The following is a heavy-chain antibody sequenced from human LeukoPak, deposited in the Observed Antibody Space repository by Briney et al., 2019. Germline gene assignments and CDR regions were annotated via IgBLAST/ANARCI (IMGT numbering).Heavy chain of an antibody. D-gene: IGHD6-25*01. CDR3: ARVASGTLDY. CDR2: IYSGTNT. CDR1: GFTVSSNY. V-gene: IGHV3-53*01. J-gene: IGHJ4*02. Sequence: GGSLTLSCAVSGFTVSSNYMSWVRQAPGKGLEWVSVIYSGTNTYYADSVKGRFIISRDNPKNMLYLQMNSLRAEDTAVYYCARVASGTLDYWGQGSLVTVSS.